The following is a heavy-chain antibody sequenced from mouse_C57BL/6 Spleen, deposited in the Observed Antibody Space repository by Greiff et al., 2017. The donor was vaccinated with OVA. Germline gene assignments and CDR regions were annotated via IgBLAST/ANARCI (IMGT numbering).Heavy chain of an antibody. J-gene: IGHJ4*01. CDR3: ARYYGGSYGEYAMDY. D-gene: IGHD1-1*01. CDR1: GYTFTSYW. V-gene: IGHV1-69*01. Sequence: QVQLQQPGAELVMPGASVKLSCKASGYTFTSYWMHWVKQRPGQGLEWIGEIDPSDSYTNYNQKFKGKSTLTVDKSSSTAYMQLSSLTSEDSAVYYCARYYGGSYGEYAMDYWGQGTSVTVSS. CDR2: IDPSDSYT.